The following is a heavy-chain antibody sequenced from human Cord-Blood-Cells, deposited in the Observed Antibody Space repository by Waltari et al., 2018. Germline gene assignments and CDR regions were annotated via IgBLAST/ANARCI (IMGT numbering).Heavy chain of an antibody. CDR2: NIPILGIA. CDR3: ARGAPGFNWFDP. Sequence: QVQLVQSGAEVKKPGSSVKVSCKASGGTFSSYAISWVRQAPGQGLEWMGGNIPILGIANYAQKFQGRVTITADKSTSTAYMGLSSLRSEDTAVYYCARGAPGFNWFDPWGQGTLVTVSS. D-gene: IGHD6-25*01. V-gene: IGHV1-69*10. CDR1: GGTFSSYA. J-gene: IGHJ5*02.